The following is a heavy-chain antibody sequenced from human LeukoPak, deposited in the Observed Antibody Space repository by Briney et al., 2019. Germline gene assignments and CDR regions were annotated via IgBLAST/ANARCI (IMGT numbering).Heavy chain of an antibody. J-gene: IGHJ3*02. D-gene: IGHD5-18*01. V-gene: IGHV3-23*01. CDR2: ISGSGGST. CDR3: AKDSWIQLWLRGAFDI. CDR1: GFTFSSYA. Sequence: PGGSLRLSCAAPGFTFSSYAMSWVRQAPGKGLERVSAISGSGGSTYYADSVKGRFTISRDNSKNTLYLQTNSLRAEDTAVYYCAKDSWIQLWLRGAFDIWGQGTMVTVSS.